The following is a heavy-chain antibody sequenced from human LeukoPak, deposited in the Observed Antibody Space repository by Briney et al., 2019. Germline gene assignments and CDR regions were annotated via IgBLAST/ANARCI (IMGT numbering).Heavy chain of an antibody. Sequence: GGSLRLSCAASGFTFSSYAMHWVRQAPGKGLEYVSAISSNGSSTYYANSAKGSFTTARDNSKHTLYLQMGSLRAEDMAVYYCAIGQSGGSYRHAPYYFGYWGQGTLVTVSS. J-gene: IGHJ4*02. V-gene: IGHV3-64*01. D-gene: IGHD3-16*02. CDR3: AIGQSGGSYRHAPYYFGY. CDR2: ISSNGSST. CDR1: GFTFSSYA.